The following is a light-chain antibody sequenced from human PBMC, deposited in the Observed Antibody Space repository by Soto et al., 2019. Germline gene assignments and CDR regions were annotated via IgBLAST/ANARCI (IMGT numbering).Light chain of an antibody. CDR3: SSYTSSSVV. CDR2: EVS. V-gene: IGLV2-14*01. Sequence: QSALTQPASVSGSPGQSITISCTGTSSDVRGYNYVSWYQQHPGKAPKLMIYEVSNRPSGVSNRFSGSKSGNTASLTISGLQAEDEADYYCSSYTSSSVVFGGGTKVTVL. CDR1: SSDVRGYNY. J-gene: IGLJ2*01.